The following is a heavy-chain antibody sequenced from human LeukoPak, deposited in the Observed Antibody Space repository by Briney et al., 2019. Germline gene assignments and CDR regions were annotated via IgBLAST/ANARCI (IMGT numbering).Heavy chain of an antibody. CDR3: AKDIGSGYWYFDL. D-gene: IGHD3-22*01. CDR1: GFTFDDYT. V-gene: IGHV3-43*01. Sequence: GGSLRLSCAASGFTFDDYTMHWVRQAPGKGLEWVSLISWDGGSTYYADSVKGRFTISRDNSKNSLYLQMNSLRTEDTALYYCAKDIGSGYWYFDLWGRGTLVTVSS. J-gene: IGHJ2*01. CDR2: ISWDGGST.